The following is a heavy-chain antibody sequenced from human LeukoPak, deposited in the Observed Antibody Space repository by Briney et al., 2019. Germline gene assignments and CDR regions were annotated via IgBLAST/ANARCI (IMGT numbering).Heavy chain of an antibody. J-gene: IGHJ4*02. CDR2: IIPIFGTA. Sequence: SVKVSCKASGGTFSSYAIGWVRQAPGQGLEWMGGIIPIFGTANYAQKFQGRVTMTEDTSTDTAYMELSSLRSEDTAVYYCATEAGDYGSFDYWGQGTLVTVSS. CDR1: GGTFSSYA. CDR3: ATEAGDYGSFDY. V-gene: IGHV1-69*06. D-gene: IGHD4-17*01.